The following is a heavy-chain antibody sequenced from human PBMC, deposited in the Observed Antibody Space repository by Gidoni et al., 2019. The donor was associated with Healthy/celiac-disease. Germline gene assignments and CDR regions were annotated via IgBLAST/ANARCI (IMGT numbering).Heavy chain of an antibody. CDR2: MNPNSGNT. V-gene: IGHV1-8*01. CDR3: ARVRIADYYYGMDV. D-gene: IGHD2-15*01. Sequence: QVQLVQSGAAVKKPGASVKVSCKASGYTFTSYDINWGRQATGQGLEWMGWMNPNSGNTGYAQKFQGRVTMTRNTSISTAYMELSSLRSEDTAVYYCARVRIADYYYGMDVWGQGTTVTVSS. J-gene: IGHJ6*02. CDR1: GYTFTSYD.